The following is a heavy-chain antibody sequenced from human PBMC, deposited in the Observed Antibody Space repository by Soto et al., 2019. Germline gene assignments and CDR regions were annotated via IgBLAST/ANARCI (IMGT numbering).Heavy chain of an antibody. CDR2: ISSSTSHT. D-gene: IGHD6-13*01. V-gene: IGHV3-11*05. CDR1: GFTFSDYY. CDR3: ARGRGAAADYFDF. J-gene: IGHJ4*02. Sequence: QVQLVESGGGLVKPGGSLRLCCAVSGFTFSDYYITWIRQAPGKGLEWVSYISSSTSHTNYADSVKSRFTISRDNAKNSLFLQMNSMRAEDTAVYYCARGRGAAADYFDFWGQGTLVTVYS.